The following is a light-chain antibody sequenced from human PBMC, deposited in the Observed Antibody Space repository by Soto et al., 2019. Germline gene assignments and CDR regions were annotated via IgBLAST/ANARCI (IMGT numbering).Light chain of an antibody. CDR1: QSVSSY. Sequence: EIVLTQSPATLSLSPGERATLSCRASQSVSSYLAWYQQKPGQAPRLLIYDASTRATGIPARFSGSGSGTEFTLSISSLQSEDFAVYYCQQYNSWPPITFGQGTRLEI. CDR2: DAS. CDR3: QQYNSWPPIT. V-gene: IGKV3-15*01. J-gene: IGKJ5*01.